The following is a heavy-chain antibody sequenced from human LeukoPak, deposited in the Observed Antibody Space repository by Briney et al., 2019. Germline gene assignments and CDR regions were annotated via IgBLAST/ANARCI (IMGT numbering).Heavy chain of an antibody. Sequence: SETLSLTCAVYGGSFSGYYWSWIRQPPGKGLEWIGYIYHSGSTYYDPSLKSRVTISVDRSKNQFSLKLSSVTAADTAVYYCARAVGYCTNGVCYTMDWFDPWGQGTLVTVSS. D-gene: IGHD2-8*01. J-gene: IGHJ5*02. CDR1: GGSFSGYY. V-gene: IGHV4-34*01. CDR2: IYHSGST. CDR3: ARAVGYCTNGVCYTMDWFDP.